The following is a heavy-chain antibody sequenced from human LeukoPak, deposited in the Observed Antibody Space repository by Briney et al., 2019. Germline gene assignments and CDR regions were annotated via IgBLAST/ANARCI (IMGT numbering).Heavy chain of an antibody. V-gene: IGHV1-18*01. CDR3: ARDTEMDTTPFDY. CDR1: GYTFNRYG. Sequence: ASVKVSCKSSGYTFNRYGISWVRQAPGQGLQWMGWISGYNGNTNYAQKVQGRVTMTTDTSTSTVYMELRSLRSDDTAVYYCARDTEMDTTPFDYWGQGTLVTVSS. J-gene: IGHJ4*02. CDR2: ISGYNGNT. D-gene: IGHD5-24*01.